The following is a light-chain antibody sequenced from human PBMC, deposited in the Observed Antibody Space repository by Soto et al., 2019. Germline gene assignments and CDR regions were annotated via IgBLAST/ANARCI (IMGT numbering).Light chain of an antibody. J-gene: IGLJ3*02. CDR2: RNN. CDR1: SSNIGTNY. V-gene: IGLV1-47*01. Sequence: QSVLTQPPSASGTPGQRVTISCSGSSSNIGTNYVYWYQHLPGTAPKLLTYRNNLRPSGVPDRFSGSKSGTSASLAISGLRSEDEADYYCATWDANLSGLFGGGTKLTVL. CDR3: ATWDANLSGL.